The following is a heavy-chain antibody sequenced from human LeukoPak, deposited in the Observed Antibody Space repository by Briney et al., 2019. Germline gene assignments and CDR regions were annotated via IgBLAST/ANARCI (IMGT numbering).Heavy chain of an antibody. J-gene: IGHJ4*02. Sequence: GGSLRLPCAASGFTFSSYAMTWVRQAPGKGLEWVSLIYSSGSTYYADSVKGRFTISRDNSKNTLYLQVNSLRAEDTAVYYCARRGDGGRSFDYWGQGTLVTVSS. CDR1: GFTFSSYA. CDR2: IYSSGST. V-gene: IGHV3-23*05. CDR3: ARRGDGGRSFDY. D-gene: IGHD4-23*01.